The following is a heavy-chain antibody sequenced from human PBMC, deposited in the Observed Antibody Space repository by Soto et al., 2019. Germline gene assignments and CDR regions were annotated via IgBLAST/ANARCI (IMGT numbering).Heavy chain of an antibody. V-gene: IGHV4-59*01. CDR3: ARGDGSGSYYYYHYYMDV. D-gene: IGHD3-10*01. J-gene: IGHJ6*03. CDR1: GGSISSYY. Sequence: PSETLSLTCTVSGGSISSYYWSWIRQPPGKGLEWIGYIYYSGSTNYNPSLKSRVTISVDTSKNQFSLKLSSVTAADTAVYYCARGDGSGSYYYYHYYMDVWGKGTTVTVSS. CDR2: IYYSGST.